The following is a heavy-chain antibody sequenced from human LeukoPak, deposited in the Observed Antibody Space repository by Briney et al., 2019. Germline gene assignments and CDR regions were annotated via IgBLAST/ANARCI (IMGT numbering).Heavy chain of an antibody. D-gene: IGHD2-2*01. Sequence: HPGGSLRLSCAASGFTFSSYSMNWVRQAPGKGLEWVGFIRSKAYGGTTEYAASVKGRFTISRDDSKSIAYLQMNSLKTEDTAVYYCTRALGYCSSTSCYLFDYWGQGTLVTVSS. V-gene: IGHV3-49*04. J-gene: IGHJ4*02. CDR2: IRSKAYGGTT. CDR1: GFTFSSYS. CDR3: TRALGYCSSTSCYLFDY.